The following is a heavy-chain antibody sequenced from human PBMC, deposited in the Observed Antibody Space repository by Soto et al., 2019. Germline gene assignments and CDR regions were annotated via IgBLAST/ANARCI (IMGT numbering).Heavy chain of an antibody. J-gene: IGHJ4*02. Sequence: QVQLVQSGAEVKKPGASVKVSCKASGYTFTSYGISWVRQAPGQGLEWMGWINPYNGNTKYAQKLQGRVTMTTDTPTSTAYMELRSLRSDDTAVYYCAIDAAVGLFDYWGQGTLVTVSS. D-gene: IGHD1-26*01. CDR2: INPYNGNT. CDR1: GYTFTSYG. V-gene: IGHV1-18*01. CDR3: AIDAAVGLFDY.